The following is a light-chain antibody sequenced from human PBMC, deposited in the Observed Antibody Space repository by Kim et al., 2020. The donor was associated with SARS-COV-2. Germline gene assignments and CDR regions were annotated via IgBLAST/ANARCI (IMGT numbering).Light chain of an antibody. CDR2: RNN. CDR1: SSNIGSDY. Sequence: SELTQPPSASGTPGQRVTISCSGSSSNIGSDYAYWYQQLPGTAPKVLIYRNNQRPSGVPDRFSGSKSDTSASLAISGLRSEDEGDYYCASWDDSLSGLVFGGGTQLTVL. CDR3: ASWDDSLSGLV. J-gene: IGLJ2*01. V-gene: IGLV1-47*01.